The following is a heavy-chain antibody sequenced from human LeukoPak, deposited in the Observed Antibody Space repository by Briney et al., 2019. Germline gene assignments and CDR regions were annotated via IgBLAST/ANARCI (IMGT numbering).Heavy chain of an antibody. J-gene: IGHJ5*02. CDR3: ARVRSGGGFDP. CDR1: GGSISNYC. Sequence: KPSETLSLTCTVSGGSISNYCWSWIRQPPGKGLEWIGYIYHSGSTNYNPSLKSRVTISIDTSKNQFSLKLSSVIAADTAVYYCARVRSGGGFDPWGQGTLVTVSS. V-gene: IGHV4-59*01. D-gene: IGHD1-26*01. CDR2: IYHSGST.